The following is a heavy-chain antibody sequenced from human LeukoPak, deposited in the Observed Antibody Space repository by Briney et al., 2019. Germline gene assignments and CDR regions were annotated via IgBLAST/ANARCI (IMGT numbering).Heavy chain of an antibody. V-gene: IGHV3-7*01. CDR2: INQDGSEK. CDR1: GFTFTNHW. CDR3: AESTTG. J-gene: IGHJ4*02. D-gene: IGHD2/OR15-2a*01. Sequence: PGGSLRLSCAASGFTFTNHWMSWVRQAPGKGLEWVANINQDGSEKFYVDSVKGRFTISRDNAKNSLYLQMNSLRAEDTAVYYCAESTTGWGQGTLVTVSS.